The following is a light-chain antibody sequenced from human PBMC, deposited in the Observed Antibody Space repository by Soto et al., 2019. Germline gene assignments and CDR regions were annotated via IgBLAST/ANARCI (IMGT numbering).Light chain of an antibody. CDR1: RSDVGRYNY. CDR2: EVT. J-gene: IGLJ1*01. Sequence: SALTHPPSASRSPGQSVAISCTGTRSDVGRYNYVSWYQLHPGKVPKLLIYEVTKRPSGIPDRFSGSKSGNTASLTVSGLQAEDEADYYCSSFVGSNIFVFGSGTKVTVL. V-gene: IGLV2-8*01. CDR3: SSFVGSNIFV.